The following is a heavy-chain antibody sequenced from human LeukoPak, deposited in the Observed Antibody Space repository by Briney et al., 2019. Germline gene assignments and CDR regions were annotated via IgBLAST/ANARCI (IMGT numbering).Heavy chain of an antibody. J-gene: IGHJ4*02. V-gene: IGHV3-7*03. CDR3: AKNNGWFHLAQ. CDR2: IKTDGSET. Sequence: GGSLRLSCAVSGFNFRDHWMDWVCQAPGKGLEWVGHIKTDGSETYYVDSLKGRFSISRDNTNNALYLQMNSLRVEDTAVYYCAKNNGWFHLAQWGQGTLVTVSS. D-gene: IGHD6-19*01. CDR1: GFNFRDHW.